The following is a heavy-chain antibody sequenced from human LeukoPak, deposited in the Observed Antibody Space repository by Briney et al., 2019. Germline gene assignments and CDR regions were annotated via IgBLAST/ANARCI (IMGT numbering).Heavy chain of an antibody. Sequence: SQTLSLTCTVSGGSISSDDYYWSWIRQPPGKGLEWIGYIHYSGSTYYNPSLKSRVTISVDTSKNQFSLKVNSVTAADTAVYYRARDLVATTGGFDYWGQGTLVTVSS. V-gene: IGHV4-30-4*01. CDR3: ARDLVATTGGFDY. J-gene: IGHJ4*02. CDR1: GGSISSDDYY. CDR2: IHYSGST. D-gene: IGHD5-12*01.